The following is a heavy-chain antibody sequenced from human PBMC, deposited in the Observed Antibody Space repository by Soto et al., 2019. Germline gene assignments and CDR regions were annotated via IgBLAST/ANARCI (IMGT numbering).Heavy chain of an antibody. CDR2: INHSGST. D-gene: IGHD6-13*01. Sequence: QVQLQQWGAGLLKPSETLSLTCAVYGGSFSGYYWSWIRQPPGKGLEWIGEINHSGSTNYNPSLKSRVTISVATSKNQFSLKLSSVTAADKAVYYCARARRGIFPYSSSWYYFGYCGQGTLVTVSS. J-gene: IGHJ4*02. V-gene: IGHV4-34*01. CDR3: ARARRGIFPYSSSWYYFGY. CDR1: GGSFSGYY.